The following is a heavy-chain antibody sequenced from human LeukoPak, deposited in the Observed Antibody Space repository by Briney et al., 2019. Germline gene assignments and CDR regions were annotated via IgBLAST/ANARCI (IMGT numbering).Heavy chain of an antibody. CDR3: AKDYQQWLVYGMDV. CDR2: ISGSGGST. D-gene: IGHD6-19*01. CDR1: GFTFSSYA. J-gene: IGHJ6*02. Sequence: GGSLRLSCAASGFTFSSYAMSWVRQAPGKGLEWVSAISGSGGSTYYADSVKGRFTISRDNSKNTLYLQMNSLRAEDTAVYYCAKDYQQWLVYGMDVWGQGTTVTVSS. V-gene: IGHV3-23*01.